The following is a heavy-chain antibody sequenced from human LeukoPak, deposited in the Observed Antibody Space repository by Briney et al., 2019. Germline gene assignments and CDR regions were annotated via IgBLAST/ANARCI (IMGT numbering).Heavy chain of an antibody. J-gene: IGHJ6*02. Sequence: GGSLRLSCAASGFTFSSYGMHWVRQAPGKGLEWVAVISYDGSNKYYADPVKGRFTISRDNSKNTLYLQMNSLRAEDTAVYYCAKVPYSSGWYEGYYYYGMDVWGQGTTVTVSS. V-gene: IGHV3-30*18. CDR3: AKVPYSSGWYEGYYYYGMDV. CDR2: ISYDGSNK. CDR1: GFTFSSYG. D-gene: IGHD6-19*01.